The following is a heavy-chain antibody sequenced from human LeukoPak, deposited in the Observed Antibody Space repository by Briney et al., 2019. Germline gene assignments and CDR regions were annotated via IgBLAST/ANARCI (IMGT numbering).Heavy chain of an antibody. CDR2: IYHSGST. J-gene: IGHJ4*02. CDR3: ASEYYDFWSGYYGY. CDR1: GYSISSGYY. D-gene: IGHD3-3*01. V-gene: IGHV4-38-2*01. Sequence: PSETLSLTCAVSGYSISSGYYWGWIRQPPGKGLEWIGSIYHSGSTYYNPSLKSRVTISIDTSKNQFSLKLSSVTAADTAAYYCASEYYDFWSGYYGYWGQGTLVTVSS.